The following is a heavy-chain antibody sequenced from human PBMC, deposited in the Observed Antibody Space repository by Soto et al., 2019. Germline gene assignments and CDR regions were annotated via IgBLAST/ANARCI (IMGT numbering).Heavy chain of an antibody. CDR1: GFTFSSYA. J-gene: IGHJ4*02. Sequence: EVQLLESGGGLVQPGGSLRLSCAASGFTFSSYAMSWVRQAPGKGLEWVSAISGSGGSTYYAAAVKGRFTISRDNSRNTLYLQMNSLRAEDTAVYYCAKFIRYCTNGVCPDYWGQGTLVTVSS. CDR2: ISGSGGST. D-gene: IGHD2-8*01. V-gene: IGHV3-23*01. CDR3: AKFIRYCTNGVCPDY.